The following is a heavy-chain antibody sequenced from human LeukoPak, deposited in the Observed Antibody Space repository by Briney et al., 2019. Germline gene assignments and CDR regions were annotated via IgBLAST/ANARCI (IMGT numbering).Heavy chain of an antibody. CDR2: IYYSGGT. Sequence: SETLSLTCTVSGGSISSHYWSWIRQPPGKGLEWIGYIYYSGGTNYNPSLKSRVTISVDTSKNQFSLKLSSVTAADTAVYYCPRDHGPYYGFWSGYYPGYMDVWGKGTTVTVSS. CDR1: GGSISSHY. CDR3: PRDHGPYYGFWSGYYPGYMDV. J-gene: IGHJ6*03. D-gene: IGHD3-3*01. V-gene: IGHV4-59*11.